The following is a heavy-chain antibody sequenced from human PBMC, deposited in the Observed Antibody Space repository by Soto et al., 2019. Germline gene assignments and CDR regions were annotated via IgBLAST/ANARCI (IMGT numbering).Heavy chain of an antibody. J-gene: IGHJ4*02. CDR1: GFTFSSYS. D-gene: IGHD1-26*01. Sequence: PGGSLRLPCAASGFTFSSYSMNWVRQAPGKGLEWVAYIWKSGGTMYYADSVKGRFTISRDNAKNSLYLQMNSLRDEDTAVYYCARDPHSLDFWGQGTQVTVSS. CDR2: IWKSGGTM. CDR3: ARDPHSLDF. V-gene: IGHV3-48*02.